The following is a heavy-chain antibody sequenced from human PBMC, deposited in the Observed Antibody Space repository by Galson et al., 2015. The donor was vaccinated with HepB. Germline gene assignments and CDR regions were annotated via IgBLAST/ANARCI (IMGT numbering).Heavy chain of an antibody. CDR3: ARDRRDFWSSYYSAEYRQD. D-gene: IGHD3-3*01. CDR2: ISAYNGDT. Sequence: SVKVSCKASGYTFTNYGLTWVRQAPGQGLEWMGWISAYNGDTNYAQKVQGRVTMTTDASTSTAYMELRSLRSDDTAIYYCARDRRDFWSSYYSAEYRQDWGQGTLVTVSS. J-gene: IGHJ1*01. V-gene: IGHV1-18*01. CDR1: GYTFTNYG.